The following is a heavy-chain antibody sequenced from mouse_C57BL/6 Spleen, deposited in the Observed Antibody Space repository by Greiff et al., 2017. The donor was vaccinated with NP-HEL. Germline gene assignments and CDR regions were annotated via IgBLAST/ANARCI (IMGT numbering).Heavy chain of an antibody. V-gene: IGHV1-82*01. CDR1: GYAFSSSW. D-gene: IGHD1-1*01. Sequence: VQLQQSGPELVKPGASVKISCKASGYAFSSSWMNWVKQRPGKGLEWIGRIYPGDGDTNYNGKFKGKATLTADKSSSTAYMQLSSLTSEDSAVYFCARGRVGDYWGQGTTLTVSS. CDR3: ARGRVGDY. J-gene: IGHJ2*01. CDR2: IYPGDGDT.